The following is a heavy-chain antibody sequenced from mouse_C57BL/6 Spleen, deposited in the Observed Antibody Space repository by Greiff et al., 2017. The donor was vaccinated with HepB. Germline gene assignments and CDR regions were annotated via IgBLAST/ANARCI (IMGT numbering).Heavy chain of an antibody. CDR1: GYSITSDY. CDR3: ARIPSDSSGYVDY. Sequence: EVKVIESGPGLAKPSQTLSLTCSVTGYSITSDYWNWIRKFPGNKLEYMGYISYSGSTYYNPSLKSRISITRDTSKNQYYLQLNSVTTEDTATYYCARIPSDSSGYVDYWGQGTTLTVSS. CDR2: ISYSGST. V-gene: IGHV3-8*01. J-gene: IGHJ2*01. D-gene: IGHD3-2*02.